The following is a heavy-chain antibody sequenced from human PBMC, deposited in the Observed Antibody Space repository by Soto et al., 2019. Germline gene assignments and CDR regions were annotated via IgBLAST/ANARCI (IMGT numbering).Heavy chain of an antibody. D-gene: IGHD6-13*01. CDR1: GAHISKVY. V-gene: IGHV4-4*07. CDR2: VHTRGEA. J-gene: IGHJ4*02. CDR3: AAGRQPVGLEF. Sequence: PSETLSLTCSVSGAHISKVYWRWVRQPAGGELEWLGRVHTRGEAHYNPSLESRLTMSLDTPENQFSLRLKSVTAADTAVYYCAAGRQPVGLEFWGLGTLVTVSS.